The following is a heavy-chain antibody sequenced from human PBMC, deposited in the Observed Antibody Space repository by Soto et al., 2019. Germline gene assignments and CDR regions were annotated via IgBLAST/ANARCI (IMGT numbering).Heavy chain of an antibody. V-gene: IGHV3-30-3*01. J-gene: IGHJ3*02. D-gene: IGHD2-2*01. CDR3: ASDTLPPAKPAPLTPQGAFDI. Sequence: QVQLVESGGGVVQPGRSLRLSCAASGFTFSSYAMHWVRQAPGKGLEGVAVISYDGSNKYYADSVKGRFTISRDNSKNTLYMQMNSLRAEDTAVYYCASDTLPPAKPAPLTPQGAFDIWGQGTMVTVSS. CDR2: ISYDGSNK. CDR1: GFTFSSYA.